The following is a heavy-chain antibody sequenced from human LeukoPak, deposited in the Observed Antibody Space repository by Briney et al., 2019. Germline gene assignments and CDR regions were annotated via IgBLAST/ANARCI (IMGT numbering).Heavy chain of an antibody. V-gene: IGHV3-9*01. CDR2: IGWNSGTI. Sequence: GGSLRLSCAASGFTFDDYAMHWVRQAPGKGLEWVSSIGWNSGTIGYADSVRGRFTISRDNAKNSLYLQMNSLRAEDTALYYCAKDIAYSGYDYFHYWGQGTLVTVSS. CDR1: GFTFDDYA. D-gene: IGHD5-12*01. CDR3: AKDIAYSGYDYFHY. J-gene: IGHJ4*02.